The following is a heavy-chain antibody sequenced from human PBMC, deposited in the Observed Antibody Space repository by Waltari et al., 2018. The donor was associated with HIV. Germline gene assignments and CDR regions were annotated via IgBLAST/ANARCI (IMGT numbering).Heavy chain of an antibody. CDR2: INTKTGNP. V-gene: IGHV7-4-1*02. D-gene: IGHD3-10*01. J-gene: IGHJ4*02. CDR1: GYTFTTYA. Sequence: QVQLVQSGSELKKPGASVKVSCRASGYTFTTYAINWVRQAPGQGLEWMGWINTKTGNPTYAQDFTGRFVFSVDTSVSTAYLQINSLKAEDTAVYYCARGPGRSVDYWGQGTLVTVSS. CDR3: ARGPGRSVDY.